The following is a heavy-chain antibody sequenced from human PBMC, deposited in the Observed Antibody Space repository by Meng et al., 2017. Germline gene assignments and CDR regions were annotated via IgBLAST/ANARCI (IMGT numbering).Heavy chain of an antibody. CDR2: IYYSGST. D-gene: IGHD6-13*01. Sequence: SETLSLTCTVSGGSISSSSYYWGWIRQPPGKGLEWIGSIYYSGSTCYNPSLKSRVTISVDTSKNQFSLKLSSVTAADTAVYYCARDLEQQLVPGAFDYWGQGTLVTVSS. V-gene: IGHV4-39*07. CDR3: ARDLEQQLVPGAFDY. CDR1: GGSISSSSYY. J-gene: IGHJ4*02.